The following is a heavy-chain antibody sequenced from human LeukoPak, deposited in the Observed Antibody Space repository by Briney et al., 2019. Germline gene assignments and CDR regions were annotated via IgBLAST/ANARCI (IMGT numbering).Heavy chain of an antibody. Sequence: SVKVSCKASGGTFSSYAISWVRQAPGQGLEWRGGIIPIFGTANYAQKFQGRVTITADESTSTAYMELSSLRSEDTAVYYCAREGEDSSSWYTGGFDYWGQGTLVTVSS. CDR1: GGTFSSYA. V-gene: IGHV1-69*01. J-gene: IGHJ4*02. CDR3: AREGEDSSSWYTGGFDY. D-gene: IGHD6-13*01. CDR2: IIPIFGTA.